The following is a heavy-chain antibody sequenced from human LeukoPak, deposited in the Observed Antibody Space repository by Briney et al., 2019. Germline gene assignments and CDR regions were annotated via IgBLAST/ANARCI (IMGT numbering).Heavy chain of an antibody. Sequence: PSETLSLTCAVSGYSISSGYYWGWIRQPPGKGLEWIGSIYHSGSTYYNPSLKSRVTISVNTSKNQFSLKLSSVTAADTAVYYCARDLRGSYYEVDAFDIWGQGTMVTVSS. J-gene: IGHJ3*02. CDR3: ARDLRGSYYEVDAFDI. CDR2: IYHSGST. D-gene: IGHD1-26*01. V-gene: IGHV4-38-2*02. CDR1: GYSISSGYY.